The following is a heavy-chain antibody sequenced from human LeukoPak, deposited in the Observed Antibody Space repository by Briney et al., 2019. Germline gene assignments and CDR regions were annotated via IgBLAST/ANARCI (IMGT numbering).Heavy chain of an antibody. CDR2: ISGSGGST. D-gene: IGHD6-19*01. CDR1: GFTFSSYA. Sequence: GGSLRLSCAASGFTFSSYAMSWVRQAPGKGLEWVSAISGSGGSTYYADSVKGRFTISRDNSKNTLYLQMNSLRAEDTAVYYCAKAGWYDYYYGMDVWGQRTTVTVSS. V-gene: IGHV3-23*01. J-gene: IGHJ6*02. CDR3: AKAGWYDYYYGMDV.